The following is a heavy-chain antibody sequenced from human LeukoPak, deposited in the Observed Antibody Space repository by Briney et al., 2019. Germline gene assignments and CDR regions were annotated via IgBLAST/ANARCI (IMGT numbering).Heavy chain of an antibody. CDR1: GGSFSGYY. V-gene: IGHV4-34*01. CDR2: INHSGST. CDR3: ARGVGYNFLTGYYNDYYFDY. J-gene: IGHJ4*02. D-gene: IGHD3-9*01. Sequence: SETLSLTCAVYGGSFSGYYWSWIRQPPGKGLEWIGEINHSGSTNYNPSLKSRVTISVDTSKNQFSLKLSSVTAADTAVYYCARGVGYNFLTGYYNDYYFDYWGQGTLVTVSS.